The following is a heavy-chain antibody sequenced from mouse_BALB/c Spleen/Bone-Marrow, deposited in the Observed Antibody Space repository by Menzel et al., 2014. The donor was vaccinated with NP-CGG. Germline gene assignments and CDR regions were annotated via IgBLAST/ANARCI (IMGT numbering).Heavy chain of an antibody. J-gene: IGHJ1*01. CDR1: RFTFTDYY. Sequence: EVQVAESGGGLVQPGGSLRLSCATSRFTFTDYYVSWVRQPPGKALEWLGFIRNKANGYTTEYSASVKGRFTISRDNSQSILYHQMNTLRAEDSATYCCARDTNYGSFYWYFDVWGAGTTVTVSS. CDR2: IRNKANGYTT. D-gene: IGHD1-1*01. CDR3: ARDTNYGSFYWYFDV. V-gene: IGHV7-3*02.